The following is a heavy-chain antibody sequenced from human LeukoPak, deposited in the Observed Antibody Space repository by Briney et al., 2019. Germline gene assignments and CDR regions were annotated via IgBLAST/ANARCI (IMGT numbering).Heavy chain of an antibody. CDR1: GGSFSGYY. J-gene: IGHJ2*01. V-gene: IGHV4-34*01. CDR2: INHSGST. CDR3: ARGQAFDL. Sequence: SETLSLTCAVYGGSFSGYYWSWIRQPPGKGLEWIGEINHSGSTNYNPSLKGRVTISVDTSKNQFSLKLSSVTAADTAVYYCARGQAFDLWGPGTLVTVSS.